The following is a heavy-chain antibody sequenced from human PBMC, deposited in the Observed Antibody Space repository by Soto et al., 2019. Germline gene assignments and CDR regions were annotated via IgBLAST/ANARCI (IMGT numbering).Heavy chain of an antibody. CDR3: AKGGASATGWFDP. D-gene: IGHD6-13*01. J-gene: IGHJ5*02. Sequence: EVQLLESGGGLVQPGGSLRLSCAASGFTFSSYAMSWVRQAPGKGLEWVSAISGSGGSTYYADSVKGRFTISRDNSKNTLYVQMNGLRAEDTAVYYCAKGGASATGWFDPWGQGTLVTVSS. V-gene: IGHV3-23*01. CDR1: GFTFSSYA. CDR2: ISGSGGST.